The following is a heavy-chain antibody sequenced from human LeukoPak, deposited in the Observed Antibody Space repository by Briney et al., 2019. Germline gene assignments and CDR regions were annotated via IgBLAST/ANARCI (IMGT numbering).Heavy chain of an antibody. D-gene: IGHD1-7*01. CDR3: ARRMGGELVAFDI. CDR1: GFTFSSYS. Sequence: GGSLRHSCAASGFTFSSYSMNWVRQAPGKGLEWVSYISSSSTTIYFADSVKGRLTISRDNAKNSLYLQMNSLRDEDTAVYYCARRMGGELVAFDIWGQGTMVTVSS. J-gene: IGHJ3*02. V-gene: IGHV3-48*02. CDR2: ISSSSTTI.